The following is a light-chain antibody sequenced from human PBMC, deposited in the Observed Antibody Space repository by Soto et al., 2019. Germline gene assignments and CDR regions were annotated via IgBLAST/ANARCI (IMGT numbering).Light chain of an antibody. J-gene: IGKJ1*01. Sequence: DIPMTQSPSTLSASVGDRVTITCRASQSISTWLAWYQQKPGKAPKLLIYDASSLESGVPFRFSGSGSGTEFTLTISSLQPDDFASYYCQHYNSFSGTFGQGTKVEIK. V-gene: IGKV1-5*01. CDR2: DAS. CDR3: QHYNSFSGT. CDR1: QSISTW.